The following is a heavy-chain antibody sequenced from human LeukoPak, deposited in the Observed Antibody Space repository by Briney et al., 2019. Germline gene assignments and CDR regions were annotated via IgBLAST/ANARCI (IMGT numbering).Heavy chain of an antibody. CDR1: GFTFSSYG. CDR3: AKGLSYGNNLYFDC. J-gene: IGHJ4*02. Sequence: GGSLRLSCAASGFTFSSYGMHWVRQAPGKGLEWVTFIQYDGSYKYYADSVKGRFTISRDNSKNTLYLQMNSLRAEDTAAYYCAKGLSYGNNLYFDCWGQGTLVTVSS. V-gene: IGHV3-30*02. CDR2: IQYDGSYK. D-gene: IGHD1-14*01.